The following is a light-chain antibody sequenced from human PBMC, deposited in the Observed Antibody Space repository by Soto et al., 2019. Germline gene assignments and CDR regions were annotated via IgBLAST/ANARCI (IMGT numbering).Light chain of an antibody. CDR2: EGS. CDR3: CSYAGSSTLV. Sequence: QSALTQPASVSGSPGQSITISCTGTSSDVGSYNLVSWYQQHPGKAPKLMIYEGSKRPSGVSNRFSGSKSGNTASLTISGIKAEDEADYYCCSYAGSSTLVFGGGTQLTVL. V-gene: IGLV2-23*01. J-gene: IGLJ2*01. CDR1: SSDVGSYNL.